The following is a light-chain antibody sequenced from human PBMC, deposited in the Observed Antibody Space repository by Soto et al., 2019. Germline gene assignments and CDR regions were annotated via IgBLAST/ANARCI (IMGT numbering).Light chain of an antibody. Sequence: EVVLTQSPVTLSLSPGERATLSCRASQSFRGLLAWYQQKPGQAPRLLIYDAYNRATGIPPRFSGSGSGTEFTLTISSLEPEDSAVYYCQQRHRWPITFGQGTRLEI. CDR3: QQRHRWPIT. CDR1: QSFRGL. J-gene: IGKJ5*01. V-gene: IGKV3-11*01. CDR2: DAY.